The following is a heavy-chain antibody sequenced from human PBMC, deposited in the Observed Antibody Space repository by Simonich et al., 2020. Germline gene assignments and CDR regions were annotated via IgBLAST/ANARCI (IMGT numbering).Heavy chain of an antibody. CDR1: GYTFTGYY. CDR3: ARVRFEAFDI. CDR2: INPTRGGT. J-gene: IGHJ3*02. V-gene: IGHV1-2*02. Sequence: QVQLVQSGAEVKKPGASVKVSCKASGYTFTGYYMHWVRQAPGQGLEGMGWINPTRGGTNYAQRFQGRVTMTRDTSISTADMELSRLRSDDTAVYYCARVRFEAFDIWGQGTMVTVSS.